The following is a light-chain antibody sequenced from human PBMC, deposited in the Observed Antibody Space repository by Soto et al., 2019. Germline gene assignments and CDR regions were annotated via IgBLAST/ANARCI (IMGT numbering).Light chain of an antibody. J-gene: IGLJ1*01. Sequence: QSALTQPASVSGSPGQSIAISCTGTRSDVGAYNYVSWYQQHPGKAPKLMISEVTNRPSGVSDRFSGSKSGNTASLTISGLQAEDEYYYYCSAFTSRVTVVFGAGTKVTVL. CDR2: EVT. CDR1: RSDVGAYNY. V-gene: IGLV2-14*01. CDR3: SAFTSRVTVV.